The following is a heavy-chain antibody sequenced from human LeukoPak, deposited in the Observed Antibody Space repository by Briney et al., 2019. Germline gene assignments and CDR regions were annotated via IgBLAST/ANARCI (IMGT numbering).Heavy chain of an antibody. CDR2: IYYSGLT. J-gene: IGHJ4*02. V-gene: IGHV4-39*02. CDR1: GGSISSRSSY. CDR3: ASGTFDDYGDYDRGYFFDH. Sequence: SETLSLTCTVSGGSISSRSSYWGWVRQPPGKGPEWIASIYYSGLTYDNPSLKSRVSISVDPSKNHFSLKVSSVTAADTAVYYCASGTFDDYGDYDRGYFFDHSGQAALVTVSS. D-gene: IGHD4-17*01.